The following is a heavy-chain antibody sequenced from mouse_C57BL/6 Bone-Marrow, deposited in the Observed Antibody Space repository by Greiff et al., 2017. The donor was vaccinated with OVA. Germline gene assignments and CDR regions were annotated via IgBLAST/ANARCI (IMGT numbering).Heavy chain of an antibody. V-gene: IGHV1-64*01. CDR1: GYTFTSYW. CDR2: IHPNSGST. CDR3: ARSGGYYTYYLDY. Sequence: QVQLQQPGAELVKPGASVKLSCTASGYTFTSYWMHWVKQRPGQGLEWIGMIHPNSGSTNYNEKFKSKATLTVDKSSSTAYMQLSSLTSEDSAVYYGARSGGYYTYYLDYWGQGTTLTVSS. D-gene: IGHD2-3*01. J-gene: IGHJ2*01.